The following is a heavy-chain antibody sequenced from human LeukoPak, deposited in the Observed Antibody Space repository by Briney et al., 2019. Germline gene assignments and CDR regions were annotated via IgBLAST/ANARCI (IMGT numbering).Heavy chain of an antibody. V-gene: IGHV3-7*01. CDR3: ARSMIVQNDWFDP. J-gene: IGHJ5*02. Sequence: PGGSLRLSCAASGFTFSSYWMSWDRQAPGKGLEWVANIKQDGSEKYYVDSVKGRFTISRDNAKNSLYLQMNSLRAEDTAVYYCARSMIVQNDWFDPWGQETLVTVSS. CDR1: GFTFSSYW. D-gene: IGHD3-22*01. CDR2: IKQDGSEK.